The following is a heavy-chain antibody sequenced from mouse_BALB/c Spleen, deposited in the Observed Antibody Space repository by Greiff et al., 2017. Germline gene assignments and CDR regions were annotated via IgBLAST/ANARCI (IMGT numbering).Heavy chain of an antibody. CDR1: GYTFSSYW. Sequence: VQLQQSGAELMKPGASVKISCKATGYTFSSYWIEWVKQRPGHGLEWIGWIYHGSGNTKYNEKFKGKATLTVDTSSSTAYMQLSSLTSEDTAVYFCARYYRYWGFDYWGQGTTLTVSS. J-gene: IGHJ2*01. CDR2: IYHGSGNT. V-gene: IGHV1-84*02. CDR3: ARYYRYWGFDY. D-gene: IGHD2-14*01.